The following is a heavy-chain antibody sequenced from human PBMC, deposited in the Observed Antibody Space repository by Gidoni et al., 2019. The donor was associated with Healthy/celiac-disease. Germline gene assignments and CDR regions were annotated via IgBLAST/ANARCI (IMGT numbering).Heavy chain of an antibody. CDR2: ISAYNGNT. V-gene: IGHV1-18*01. CDR3: ARRYCSGGSCYLNWFDP. CDR1: AYTFTSYG. J-gene: IGHJ5*02. Sequence: QVQLVQSGAEVKKPGASVKVSCKASAYTFTSYGISWVRQAPGQGLEWMGWISAYNGNTNYAQKLQGRVTMTTDTSTSTAYMELRSLRSDDTAVYYCARRYCSGGSCYLNWFDPWGQGTLVTVSS. D-gene: IGHD2-15*01.